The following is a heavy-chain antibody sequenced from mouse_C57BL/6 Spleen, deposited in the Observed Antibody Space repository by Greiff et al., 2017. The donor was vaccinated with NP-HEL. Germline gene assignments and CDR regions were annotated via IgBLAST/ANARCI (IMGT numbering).Heavy chain of an antibody. V-gene: IGHV1-81*01. J-gene: IGHJ3*01. CDR3: ARGIYDGYYAWFAY. D-gene: IGHD2-3*01. Sequence: QVQLQQSGAELARPGASVKLSCKASGYTFTSYGISWVKQRTGQGLEWIGEIYPRSGNTYYNEKFKGKATLTADKSSSTAYMELRSLTSEDSAVYFYARGIYDGYYAWFAYWGQGTLVTVSA. CDR2: IYPRSGNT. CDR1: GYTFTSYG.